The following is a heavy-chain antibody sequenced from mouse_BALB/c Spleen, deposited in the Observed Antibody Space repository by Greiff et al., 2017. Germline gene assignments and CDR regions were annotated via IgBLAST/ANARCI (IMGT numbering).Heavy chain of an antibody. CDR2: ISSGGST. CDR1: GFTFSSYA. V-gene: IGHV5-6-5*01. D-gene: IGHD1-1*01. Sequence: EVQLVESGGGLVKPGGSLKLSCAASGFTFSSYAMSWVRQTPEKRLEWVASISSGGSTYYPDSVKGRFTISRDNARNILYLQMSSLRSEDTAMYYCAIYYGSRRVFAYWGQGTLVTVSA. J-gene: IGHJ3*01. CDR3: AIYYGSRRVFAY.